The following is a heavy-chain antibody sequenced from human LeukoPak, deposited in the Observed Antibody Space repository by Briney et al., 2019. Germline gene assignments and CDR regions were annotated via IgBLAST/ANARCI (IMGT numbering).Heavy chain of an antibody. Sequence: ASVKVSCKASGYTFTSYYMHWVRQAPGQGLEWMGIINPSGGSTSYAQKFQGRVTMTRDMSTSTVYMELSSLRSEDTAVYYCARGDGSSGSSRSYWYFDLWGRGTLVTVSS. D-gene: IGHD6-6*01. CDR2: INPSGGST. CDR1: GYTFTSYY. V-gene: IGHV1-46*01. CDR3: ARGDGSSGSSRSYWYFDL. J-gene: IGHJ2*01.